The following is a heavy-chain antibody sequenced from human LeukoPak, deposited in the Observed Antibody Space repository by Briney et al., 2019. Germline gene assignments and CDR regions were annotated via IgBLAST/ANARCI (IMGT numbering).Heavy chain of an antibody. Sequence: PSETLSLTCTVSGGYISSYCWSWIRQPPGKGLEWLGYILYSGSTSYNPSLNGRVTISIDTSKNQFSLKLTSVAAADTAVYYCARGIEQLAIRNYWGQRTLVTVSS. CDR1: GGYISSYC. J-gene: IGHJ4*02. CDR2: ILYSGST. V-gene: IGHV4-59*01. CDR3: ARGIEQLAIRNY. D-gene: IGHD6-13*01.